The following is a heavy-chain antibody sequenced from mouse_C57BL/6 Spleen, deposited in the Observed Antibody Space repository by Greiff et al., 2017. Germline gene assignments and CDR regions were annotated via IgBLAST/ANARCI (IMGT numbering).Heavy chain of an antibody. CDR3: TRRIYYYGSSGYYFDY. CDR1: GYTFTSYW. Sequence: EVQLQQSGTVLARPGASVKMSCKTSGYTFTSYWMHWVKQRPGQGLEWIGAIYPGNSDTSYNQKFKGKAKLTAVTSASTAYMELSSLTNEDSAVYYCTRRIYYYGSSGYYFDYWGQGTTLTVSS. D-gene: IGHD1-1*01. V-gene: IGHV1-5*01. J-gene: IGHJ2*01. CDR2: IYPGNSDT.